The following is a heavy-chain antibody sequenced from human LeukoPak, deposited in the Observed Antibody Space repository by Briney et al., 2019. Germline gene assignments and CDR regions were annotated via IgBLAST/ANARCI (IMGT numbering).Heavy chain of an antibody. Sequence: SVKVSCKASGGTFSSYAISWVRQAPGQGLEWMGGIILIFCTANYAQKFQGRVTITADKSTSTAYMELSSLRSEDTAVYYCARDRGWVVRGSLTLPGWGAFDIWGQGTMVTVSS. CDR2: IILIFCTA. CDR3: ARDRGWVVRGSLTLPGWGAFDI. J-gene: IGHJ3*02. V-gene: IGHV1-69*06. CDR1: GGTFSSYA. D-gene: IGHD3-10*01.